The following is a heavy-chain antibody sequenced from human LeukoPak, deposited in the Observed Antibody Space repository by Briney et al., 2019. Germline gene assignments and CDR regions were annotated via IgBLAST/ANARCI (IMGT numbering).Heavy chain of an antibody. CDR3: AKPDVGYSYGQSTFDY. CDR2: ISGSGGST. Sequence: TGGSLRLSCAASGFTFSSYAMSWVRQAPGKGLEWVSAISGSGGSTYYADSVKGRFTISRDNSKNTLYLQMNSLRAEDTAVYYCAKPDVGYSYGQSTFDYWGQGTLVTVSS. J-gene: IGHJ4*02. V-gene: IGHV3-23*01. CDR1: GFTFSSYA. D-gene: IGHD5-18*01.